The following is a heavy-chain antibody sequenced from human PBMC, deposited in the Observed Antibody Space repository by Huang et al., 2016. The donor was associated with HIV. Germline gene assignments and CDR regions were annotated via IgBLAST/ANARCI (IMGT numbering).Heavy chain of an antibody. V-gene: IGHV4-39*01. CDR2: IYHSGTP. J-gene: IGHJ5*02. CDR1: GGSISSSSYY. D-gene: IGHD6-13*01. Sequence: QLQLQESGPGLVKPSETLSLTCTVSGGSISSSSYYWGWIRQPPGKGLEWIGSIYHSGTPYYNPSLKRRVTISVDTSRTQFSLKLSSVTAADTAVYDCAAHGRIVGIPAAPLRFDPWGQGTLVTVSS. CDR3: AAHGRIVGIPAAPLRFDP.